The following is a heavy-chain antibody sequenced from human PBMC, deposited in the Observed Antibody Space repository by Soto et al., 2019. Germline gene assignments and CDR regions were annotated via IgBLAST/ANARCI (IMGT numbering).Heavy chain of an antibody. D-gene: IGHD3-22*01. CDR3: ARDRYYDSSGYSRDAFDI. CDR2: IWYDGSNK. J-gene: IGHJ3*02. CDR1: GFTFSSYG. V-gene: IGHV3-33*01. Sequence: GGSLRLSCAASGFTFSSYGMHWVRQAPGEGLEWVAVIWYDGSNKYYADSVKGRFTISRDNSKNTLYLQMNSLRAEDTAVYYCARDRYYDSSGYSRDAFDIWGQGTMVTVSS.